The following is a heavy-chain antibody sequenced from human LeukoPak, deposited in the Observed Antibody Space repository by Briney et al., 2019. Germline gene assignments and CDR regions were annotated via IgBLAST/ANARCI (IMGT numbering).Heavy chain of an antibody. CDR3: ARDRVATMDYYYMDV. Sequence: PGGSLRLSCAASGFTFSSYAMHWVRQAPGKGLEWVAVISYDGSNKYYADSVKGRFTISRDNSKNTLYLQMNSLRAEDTAVYYCARDRVATMDYYYMDVWGKGTTVTVSS. J-gene: IGHJ6*03. CDR1: GFTFSSYA. CDR2: ISYDGSNK. V-gene: IGHV3-30-3*01. D-gene: IGHD3-10*01.